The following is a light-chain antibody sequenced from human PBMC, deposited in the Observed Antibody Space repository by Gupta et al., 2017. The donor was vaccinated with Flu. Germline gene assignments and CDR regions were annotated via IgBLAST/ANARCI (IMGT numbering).Light chain of an antibody. CDR3: QQSDNTPFT. J-gene: IGKJ3*01. Sequence: PSSLSASIGDRVTITCRASQTISDYLNWYQQKPGKSPKLLIYAESTLRSDVPSRFSGSGSGTDFTLTIISLQPEDYATYYFQQSDNTPFTFGPGTKVEI. CDR2: AES. CDR1: QTISDY. V-gene: IGKV1-39*01.